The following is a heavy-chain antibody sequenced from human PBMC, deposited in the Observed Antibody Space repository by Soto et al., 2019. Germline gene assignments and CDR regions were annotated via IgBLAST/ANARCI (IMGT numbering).Heavy chain of an antibody. CDR3: ARAGPPSMN. V-gene: IGHV1-18*01. CDR1: GYTFTSYY. D-gene: IGHD2-2*01. J-gene: IGHJ4*02. CDR2: ISGYNGNT. Sequence: QVQLVQSGAEVKKPGASVKVSCKASGYTFTSYYISWVRQAPGQGLEWMGWISGYNGNTNYAQKLQGRVTMTTDTSTSTCYTELRRLRSDYTAVYYCARAGPPSMNWGQATLLTVSS.